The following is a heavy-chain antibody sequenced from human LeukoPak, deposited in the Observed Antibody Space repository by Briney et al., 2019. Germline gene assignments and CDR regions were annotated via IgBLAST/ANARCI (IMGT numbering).Heavy chain of an antibody. D-gene: IGHD3-10*01. Sequence: GGSLRLSCAASGFTFSSYSMNWVRQAPGKGLEWVSCISSSSSYIYYADSVKGRFTISRDNAKNSLYLQMNSLRAEDTAVYYCAREVTMVRGVGAFDIWGQGTMVTVSS. CDR3: AREVTMVRGVGAFDI. V-gene: IGHV3-21*01. J-gene: IGHJ3*02. CDR2: ISSSSSYI. CDR1: GFTFSSYS.